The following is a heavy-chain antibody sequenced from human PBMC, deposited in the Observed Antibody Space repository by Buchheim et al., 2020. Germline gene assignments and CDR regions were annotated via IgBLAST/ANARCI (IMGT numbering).Heavy chain of an antibody. J-gene: IGHJ4*02. Sequence: QVQLVQSGAEVKKPGASVKVSCKASGYTFTSHYIHWVRQAPGQGLEWVGITNPSDGFTSYAQRFKGRVTMTRDTSRSTVYMELSSLRSDDTAVYYCARAISGTRGSFDYWGQGTL. CDR2: TNPSDGFT. CDR3: ARAISGTRGSFDY. D-gene: IGHD1-1*01. CDR1: GYTFTSHY. V-gene: IGHV1-46*01.